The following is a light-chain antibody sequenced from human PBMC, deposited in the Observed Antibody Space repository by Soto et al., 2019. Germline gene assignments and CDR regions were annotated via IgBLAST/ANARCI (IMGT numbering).Light chain of an antibody. Sequence: DIVMTQSPLSLPVTPGEPASISCRSSQSLLHSNGYNYLDWYLQKPGQSPQLLIYLGSNRASGVPDRFSGRGSGTDFTLKISRVEAEDVGVYYCMQALQTSYTFGRGTKLEIK. CDR1: QSLLHSNGYNY. CDR2: LGS. J-gene: IGKJ2*01. V-gene: IGKV2-28*01. CDR3: MQALQTSYT.